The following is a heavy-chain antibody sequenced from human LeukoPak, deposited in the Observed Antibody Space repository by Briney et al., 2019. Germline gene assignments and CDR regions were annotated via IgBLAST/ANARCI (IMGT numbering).Heavy chain of an antibody. D-gene: IGHD5-18*01. Sequence: ASVKVSCKASGYTFTSYGINWVRQAPGQGLEWMGWMNPNSGNTGYAQKFQGRVTMTRNTSISTAYMELSSLRSEDTAVYYCARRGVDTAWGNFDYWGQGTLVTVSS. CDR3: ARRGVDTAWGNFDY. CDR2: MNPNSGNT. J-gene: IGHJ4*02. V-gene: IGHV1-8*01. CDR1: GYTFTSYG.